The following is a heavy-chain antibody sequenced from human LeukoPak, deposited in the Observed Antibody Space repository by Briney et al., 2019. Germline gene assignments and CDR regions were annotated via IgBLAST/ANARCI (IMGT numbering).Heavy chain of an antibody. V-gene: IGHV3-7*01. CDR2: IKQDGSEK. CDR3: ARTSRRPYFDY. Sequence: GGSLRLSCAASGFTFSSYWMSWVRQAPGKGLEWVANIKQDGSEKYYVDSGKGRFTISRDNPKNSLYLQMNSQSAEDTAVYYCARTSRRPYFDYWGQRTLVTVSS. CDR1: GFTFSSYW. J-gene: IGHJ4*02.